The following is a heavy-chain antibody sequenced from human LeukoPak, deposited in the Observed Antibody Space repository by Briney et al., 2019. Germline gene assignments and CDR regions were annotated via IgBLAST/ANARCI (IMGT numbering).Heavy chain of an antibody. V-gene: IGHV3-30*04. CDR2: ISYDGSNK. Sequence: PGGSLRLSCAASGFTFSSYAMSWVRQAPGKGLEWVAVISYDGSNKYYADSVKGRFTISRDNSKNMLYLQMNSLRAEDTAVYYCARGPRGQQLVLFPLYWGQGTLVTVSS. CDR1: GFTFSSYA. D-gene: IGHD6-13*01. J-gene: IGHJ4*02. CDR3: ARGPRGQQLVLFPLY.